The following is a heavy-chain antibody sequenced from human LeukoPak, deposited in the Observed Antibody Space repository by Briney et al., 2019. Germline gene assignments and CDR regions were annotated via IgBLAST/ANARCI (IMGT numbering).Heavy chain of an antibody. V-gene: IGHV3-23*01. CDR3: ARRYCSSTSCLLDY. CDR1: GITLSNYG. D-gene: IGHD2-2*01. CDR2: ISGSGGST. J-gene: IGHJ4*02. Sequence: GGSLRLSCAVSGITLSNYGMSWVRQAPGKGLEWVAGISGSGGSTNYADSVKGRFTISRDNPKNTLYLQMNSLRAEDTAVYYCARRYCSSTSCLLDYWGQRTLVTVSS.